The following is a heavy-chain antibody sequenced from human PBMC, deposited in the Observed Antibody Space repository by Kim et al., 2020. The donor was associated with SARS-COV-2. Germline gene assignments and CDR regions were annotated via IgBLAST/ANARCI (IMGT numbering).Heavy chain of an antibody. V-gene: IGHV3-48*02. D-gene: IGHD2-15*01. Sequence: GGSLRLSCAASGFTFSSYSMNWVRQAPGKGLEWVSYISSSSSTIYYADSVKGRFTISRDNAKNSLYLQMNSLRDEDTAVYYCARDSEVVVAAILYYYGMDVWGQGTTVTVSS. J-gene: IGHJ6*02. CDR2: ISSSSSTI. CDR1: GFTFSSYS. CDR3: ARDSEVVVAAILYYYGMDV.